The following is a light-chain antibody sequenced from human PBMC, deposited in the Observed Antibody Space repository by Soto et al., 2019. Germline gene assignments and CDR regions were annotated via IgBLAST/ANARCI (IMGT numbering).Light chain of an antibody. CDR1: QGVTTK. CDR2: DVS. J-gene: IGKJ5*01. Sequence: EIVMTQSPATLFVSPGDRAILSCRAGQGVTTKFAWYQQKSGQSPRLLIYDVSHRATGVPARFSGTGSETDFTLTISGLQSEDSAVYFCQQYNNWPFSFGQGTRLEVK. CDR3: QQYNNWPFS. V-gene: IGKV3-15*01.